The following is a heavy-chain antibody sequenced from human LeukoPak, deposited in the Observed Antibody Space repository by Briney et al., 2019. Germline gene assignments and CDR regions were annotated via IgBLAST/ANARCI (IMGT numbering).Heavy chain of an antibody. Sequence: PGGSLRLSCAASGFTFSSYWMSWVRQAPGKGLEWVSAISGSGGSTYYADSVKGRFTISRDNSKNTLYLQMNSLRAEDTAVYYCAKEYYYDSSGYYDYWGQGTLVTVSS. J-gene: IGHJ4*02. CDR1: GFTFSSYW. D-gene: IGHD3-22*01. CDR3: AKEYYYDSSGYYDY. CDR2: ISGSGGST. V-gene: IGHV3-23*01.